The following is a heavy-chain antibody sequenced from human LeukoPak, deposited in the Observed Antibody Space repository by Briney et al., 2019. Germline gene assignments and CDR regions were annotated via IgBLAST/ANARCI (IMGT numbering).Heavy chain of an antibody. CDR2: ISGSGGST. CDR1: GFTFSSYA. CDR3: AKDIAAAYAPEYFQH. V-gene: IGHV3-23*01. D-gene: IGHD6-13*01. J-gene: IGHJ1*01. Sequence: PGGSLRLSCAASGFTFSSYAMSWVRQAPGKGLEWVSAISGSGGSTYYADSVKGRFTISRDNSKNTLYLQMNSLRAEDTAVYYCAKDIAAAYAPEYFQHWGQGTLVTVSS.